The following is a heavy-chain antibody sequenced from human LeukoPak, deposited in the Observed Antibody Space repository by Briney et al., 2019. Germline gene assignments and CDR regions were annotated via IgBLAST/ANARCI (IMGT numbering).Heavy chain of an antibody. V-gene: IGHV1-69*13. J-gene: IGHJ6*03. Sequence: ASVKVSCKASGYTFTSYAISWVRQAPGQGLEWMGGIIPIFGTANYAQKFQGRVTITADESTSTAYMELSSLRSEDTAVYYCASRFGEYVRNGVSAYYYYYYMDVWGKGTTVTISS. CDR1: GYTFTSYA. CDR3: ASRFGEYVRNGVSAYYYYYYMDV. D-gene: IGHD3-10*01. CDR2: IIPIFGTA.